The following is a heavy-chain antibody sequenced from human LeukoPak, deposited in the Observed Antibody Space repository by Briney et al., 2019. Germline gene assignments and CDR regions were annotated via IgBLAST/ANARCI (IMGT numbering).Heavy chain of an antibody. CDR1: GGSISSNW. Sequence: PSGTLSLTCAVSGGSISSNWYSWVRQPPGKGLEWIGEIYHDGNTYYNPSLKSRVTISVDKSKNQFSVKLSSVTAADTAVYYCLSTVTTDYWGQGTLVTVSS. V-gene: IGHV4-4*02. J-gene: IGHJ4*02. CDR2: IYHDGNT. CDR3: LSTVTTDY. D-gene: IGHD4-17*01.